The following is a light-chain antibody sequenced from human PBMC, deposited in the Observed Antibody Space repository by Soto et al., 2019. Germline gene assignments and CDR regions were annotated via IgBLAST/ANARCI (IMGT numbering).Light chain of an antibody. Sequence: QSALTQPPSASGSPGQSVTISCTGTSSDVGDYNYVSWYQQHAGKAPKLVIYEVTKRPSGVPDRFSGSKSANTASLTVSGLQAEDEADYYCSAFASSNTWVFGGGTKRTVL. J-gene: IGLJ3*02. V-gene: IGLV2-8*01. CDR1: SSDVGDYNY. CDR2: EVT. CDR3: SAFASSNTWV.